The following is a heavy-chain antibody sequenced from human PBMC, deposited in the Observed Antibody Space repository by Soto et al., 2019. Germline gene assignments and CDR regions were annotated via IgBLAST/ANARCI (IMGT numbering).Heavy chain of an antibody. J-gene: IGHJ4*02. D-gene: IGHD3-3*01. CDR1: GGSISSSSYY. Sequence: QLQLQESGPGLVKPSETLSLTCTVSGGSISSSSYYWGWIRQPPGKGLEWIGSIYYSGSTYYNPSLKSRFTIYVDTSKIQFSLKRSSVTAADTAVYYCAILLYDVWSGYPWYCGQGTLVTVSS. CDR3: AILLYDVWSGYPWY. V-gene: IGHV4-39*01. CDR2: IYYSGST.